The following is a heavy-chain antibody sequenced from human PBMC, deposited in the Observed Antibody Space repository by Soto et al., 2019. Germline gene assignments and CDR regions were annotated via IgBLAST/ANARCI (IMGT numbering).Heavy chain of an antibody. CDR2: INPNSGGT. CDR1: GYTFTGYY. CDR3: ARDYSPYGDYDWFDP. D-gene: IGHD4-17*01. J-gene: IGHJ5*02. V-gene: IGHV1-2*04. Sequence: QVPLVQSGAEVKKPGASVKVSCKASGYTFTGYYMHWVRQAPGQGLEWMGWINPNSGGTNYAQKFQGWVTMTRDTSSSTAYMELSRLRSDDTAVYYCARDYSPYGDYDWFDPWGQGTLVTVSS.